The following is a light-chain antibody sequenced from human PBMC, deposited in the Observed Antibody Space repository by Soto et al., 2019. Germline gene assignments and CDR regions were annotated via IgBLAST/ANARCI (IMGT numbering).Light chain of an antibody. CDR1: SSDVGGYPY. V-gene: IGLV2-14*01. CDR3: SSYTRSSPLV. Sequence: QSALTQPASVSGSPGQSITISCTGTSSDVGGYPYVSWYQQHPGKAPKLRISEVSNRPSGVSHRFSGSKSGNTASLTISGLQAVDEAAYYCSSYTRSSPLVFGGGTKLTVL. CDR2: EVS. J-gene: IGLJ3*02.